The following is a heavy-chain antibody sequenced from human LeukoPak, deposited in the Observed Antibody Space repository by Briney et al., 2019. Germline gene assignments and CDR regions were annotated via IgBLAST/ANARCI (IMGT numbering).Heavy chain of an antibody. J-gene: IGHJ4*02. CDR2: ISYDGSNK. D-gene: IGHD4-17*01. V-gene: IGHV3-30*18. Sequence: GGSLRLSCAASGFTFSSYGMHWVRQAPGKGLEWVAVISYDGSNKYYADSVKGRFTISRDNSKNTLYLQVNSLRAEDTAVYYCAKDPDYGGYWGQGTLVTVSS. CDR1: GFTFSSYG. CDR3: AKDPDYGGY.